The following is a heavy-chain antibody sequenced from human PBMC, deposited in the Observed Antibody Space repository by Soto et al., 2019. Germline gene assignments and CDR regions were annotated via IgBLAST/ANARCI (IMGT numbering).Heavy chain of an antibody. CDR2: ISYDGSNK. D-gene: IGHD3-22*01. V-gene: IGHV3-30*18. J-gene: IGHJ4*02. CDR1: GFTFSSYG. CDR3: ANQDSSGYHFDN. Sequence: GGSLRLSCAASGFTFSSYGMHWVRQAPGKGLEWVAVISYDGSNKYYADSVKGRFTISRDNSKNTLYLQMNSLRAEDTAVYYCANQDSSGYHFDNGGQGTLVTVSS.